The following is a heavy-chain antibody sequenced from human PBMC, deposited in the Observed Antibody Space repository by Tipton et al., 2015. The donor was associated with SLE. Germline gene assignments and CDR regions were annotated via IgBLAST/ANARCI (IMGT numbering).Heavy chain of an antibody. J-gene: IGHJ4*02. V-gene: IGHV4-61*09. Sequence: TLSLTCTVSGGSISSGSYYWSWIRQPAGKGLEWIGHIYTGGSTNYNPSLKSRVAISVDTSKNQFSLKLSSVTAADTAVYYCARDTGSPHWGQGTLVTVSS. D-gene: IGHD1-1*01. CDR1: GGSISSGSYY. CDR3: ARDTGSPH. CDR2: IYTGGST.